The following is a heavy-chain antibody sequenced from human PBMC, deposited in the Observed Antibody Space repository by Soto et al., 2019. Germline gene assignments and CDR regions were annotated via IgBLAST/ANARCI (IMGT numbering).Heavy chain of an antibody. D-gene: IGHD3-3*01. J-gene: IGHJ6*03. CDR1: GYTFTSYD. V-gene: IGHV1-8*01. CDR3: GRGITIFGVVIIDYYYYYMDV. Sequence: ASVKVSCKASGYTFTSYDINWVRQATGQGLEWMGWMNPNSGNTGYAQKFQGRVTMTRNTSISTAYMELSSLRSEDTAVYYCGRGITIFGVVIIDYYYYYMDVWGKGTTVTVSS. CDR2: MNPNSGNT.